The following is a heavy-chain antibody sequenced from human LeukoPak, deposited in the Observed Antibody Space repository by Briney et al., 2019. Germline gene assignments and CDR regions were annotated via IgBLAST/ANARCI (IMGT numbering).Heavy chain of an antibody. CDR3: AKDRYNFGSPGFDY. CDR1: GFTFSSYG. J-gene: IGHJ4*02. D-gene: IGHD1-1*01. CDR2: ISGSGGTT. V-gene: IGHV3-23*01. Sequence: PGGSLRLSCAASGFTFSSYGMTWVRQAPGKGLEWVSAISGSGGTTDYADSVKGRFTISRDNSKNTLYLQMNSLRAEDTAVYYCAKDRYNFGSPGFDYWGQGSLASVSS.